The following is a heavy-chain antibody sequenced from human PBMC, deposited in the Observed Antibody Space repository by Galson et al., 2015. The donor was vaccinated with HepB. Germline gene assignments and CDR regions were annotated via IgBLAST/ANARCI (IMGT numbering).Heavy chain of an antibody. J-gene: IGHJ4*02. V-gene: IGHV4-61*02. D-gene: IGHD3-10*01. Sequence: TLSLTCTVSGGSISSGSYYWSWIRQPAGKGLEWIGRIYTSASTNYNPSLKSRVTISVDTSKNQFSLKLSSVTAADTAVYYCASSGFGELSLDYWGQGTLVTVSS. CDR2: IYTSAST. CDR3: ASSGFGELSLDY. CDR1: GGSISSGSYY.